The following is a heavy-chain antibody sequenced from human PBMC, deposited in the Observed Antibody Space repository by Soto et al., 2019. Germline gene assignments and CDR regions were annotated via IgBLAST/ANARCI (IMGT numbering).Heavy chain of an antibody. Sequence: QVQLQESGPGLVKPSETLSLTCTVSGGSISSYYWSWIRQPAGKGLEWIGRIYTSGSTNYNPSLKSRVTMSVDTSKKQFSLKLSSVTAADTAVYYCARIIAVAGTGGSVYYYYGMDVWGQGTTVTVSS. CDR1: GGSISSYY. J-gene: IGHJ6*02. D-gene: IGHD6-19*01. V-gene: IGHV4-4*07. CDR2: IYTSGST. CDR3: ARIIAVAGTGGSVYYYYGMDV.